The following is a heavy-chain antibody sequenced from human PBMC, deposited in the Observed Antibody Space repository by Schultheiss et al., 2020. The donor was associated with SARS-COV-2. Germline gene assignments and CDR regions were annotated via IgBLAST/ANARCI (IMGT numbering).Heavy chain of an antibody. D-gene: IGHD6-13*01. V-gene: IGHV1-69*13. J-gene: IGHJ5*02. CDR1: GGTFSSYA. CDR3: ARSGLAAAGTLGWFDP. CDR2: IIPIFGTA. Sequence: SVKVSCKASGGTFSSYAISWVRQAPGQGPEWMGGIIPIFGTATYAQKFQGRVTITADESTRTAYMELSSLRSEDTAVYYCARSGLAAAGTLGWFDPWGQGTLVTVSS.